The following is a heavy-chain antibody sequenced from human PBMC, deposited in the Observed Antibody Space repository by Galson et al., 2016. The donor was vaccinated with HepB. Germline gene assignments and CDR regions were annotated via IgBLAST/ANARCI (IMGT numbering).Heavy chain of an antibody. J-gene: IGHJ4*02. D-gene: IGHD1-26*01. CDR2: IYQTGTA. V-gene: IGHV4-4*02. Sequence: SETLSLTCAVSGGSISNNYWWSWVRQSPGKGLEWIGEIYQTGTANYNPSFTSRATISVGTSKNQISLRLGSVTAGDTAVYYCTRGTLGTTATMAFDYWGQGTLVSVSS. CDR1: GGSISNNYW. CDR3: TRGTLGTTATMAFDY.